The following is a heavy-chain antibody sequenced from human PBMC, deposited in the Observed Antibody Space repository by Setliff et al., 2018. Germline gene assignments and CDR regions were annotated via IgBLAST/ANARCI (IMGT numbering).Heavy chain of an antibody. Sequence: GASVKVSCKASGFTFTDHYMHWVRQAPGQGPEWMGWINLHSGGTNYAQKFQDRVTMTSDTSITTAYMELSSLTSDDRAIYYCARGRIGSTWTGDHWGQGTPVTVSS. J-gene: IGHJ4*02. D-gene: IGHD2-15*01. CDR3: ARGRIGSTWTGDH. V-gene: IGHV1-2*02. CDR1: GFTFTDHY. CDR2: INLHSGGT.